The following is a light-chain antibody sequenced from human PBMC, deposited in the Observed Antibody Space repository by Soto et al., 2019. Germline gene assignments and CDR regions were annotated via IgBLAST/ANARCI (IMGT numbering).Light chain of an antibody. J-gene: IGLJ1*01. CDR2: DVY. Sequence: SALTQPASVSGSPGQSITISCTGTSSDVGGYNFVSWYQQHPGKAPKLMIYDVYSRPSGVPNRFSGSNSGNTASLTISGLQAEDEADYYCSSYRSSSTPLVFGTGTKVTVL. CDR3: SSYRSSSTPLV. V-gene: IGLV2-14*03. CDR1: SSDVGGYNF.